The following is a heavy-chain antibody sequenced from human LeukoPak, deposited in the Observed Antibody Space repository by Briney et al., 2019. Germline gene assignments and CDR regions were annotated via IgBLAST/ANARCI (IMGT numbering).Heavy chain of an antibody. CDR2: INQSGIT. Sequence: SETLSLTCAVYGGSFNYYWSWIRQPPGKGLEWIGDINQSGITNYDPSRKGRVTISIDTSKNQLSLKVTCVTAADTAVYYCARGSHRALEVLLDWGQGTLVTVSS. V-gene: IGHV4-34*01. CDR3: ARGSHRALEVLLD. CDR1: GGSFNYY. D-gene: IGHD3-10*01. J-gene: IGHJ4*02.